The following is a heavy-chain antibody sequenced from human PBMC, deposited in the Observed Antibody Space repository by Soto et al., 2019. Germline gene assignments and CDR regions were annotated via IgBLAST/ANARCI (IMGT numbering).Heavy chain of an antibody. D-gene: IGHD2-2*03. Sequence: GGSLRLSCAASGFTFSSYAMSWVRQAPGKGLEWVSAISGSGGSTYYADSVKGRFTISRDNSKNTLYLQMNSLRAEDTAVYYCAKDARLRSLDIVVVPAASAFDYWGQGTLVTVSS. CDR2: ISGSGGST. J-gene: IGHJ4*02. CDR3: AKDARLRSLDIVVVPAASAFDY. V-gene: IGHV3-23*01. CDR1: GFTFSSYA.